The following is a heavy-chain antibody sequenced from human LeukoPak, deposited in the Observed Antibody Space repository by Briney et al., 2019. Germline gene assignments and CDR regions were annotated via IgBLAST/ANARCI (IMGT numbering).Heavy chain of an antibody. CDR1: GGSFSGYY. Sequence: SETLSLTCAVYGGSFSGYYWSWIRQPPGKGLEWIGEINHSGSTNYNPSLKSRVTISVDTSKNQFSLKLSSVTAADTAAYYCATRGLGVVTDYFDYWGQGTLVTVSS. J-gene: IGHJ4*02. V-gene: IGHV4-34*01. CDR3: ATRGLGVVTDYFDY. CDR2: INHSGST. D-gene: IGHD3-3*01.